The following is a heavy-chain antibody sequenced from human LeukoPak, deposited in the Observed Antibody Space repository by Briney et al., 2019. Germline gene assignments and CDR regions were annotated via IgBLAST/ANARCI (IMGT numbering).Heavy chain of an antibody. J-gene: IGHJ5*02. D-gene: IGHD2-2*01. CDR1: GYTFTSYG. CDR2: ISAYNGNT. V-gene: IGHV1-18*01. CDR3: ARLRGVVVPAAMMGWFDP. Sequence: GASVKVSCKASGYTFTSYGISWVRQAPGQGLEWMGWISAYNGNTNYAQKLQGRVTMTTDTSTSTAYMELRSLRSDDTAVYYCARLRGVVVPAAMMGWFDPWGQGTLVTVSS.